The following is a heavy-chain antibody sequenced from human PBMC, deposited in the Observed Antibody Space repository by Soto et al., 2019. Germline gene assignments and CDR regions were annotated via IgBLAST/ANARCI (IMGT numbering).Heavy chain of an antibody. J-gene: IGHJ5*02. CDR1: GGSISSYY. CDR3: ARSPPPNCGDPSSWFDP. D-gene: IGHD3-10*01. V-gene: IGHV4-59*01. CDR2: IYYSGST. Sequence: PSETLSLTCTVSGGSISSYYWSWIRQPPGKGLERIGYIYYSGSTNYNPSLKSRVTISVDTSKNQFSLKLSSVTAADTAVYYCARSPPPNCGDPSSWFDPWGQGTLVTVSS.